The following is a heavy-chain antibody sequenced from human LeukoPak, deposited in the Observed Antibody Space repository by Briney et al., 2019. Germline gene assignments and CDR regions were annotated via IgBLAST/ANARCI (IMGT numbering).Heavy chain of an antibody. D-gene: IGHD4-17*01. J-gene: IGHJ4*02. CDR2: IIPIFGTA. CDR1: GGTFSSYA. CDR3: ARAVMDYGDYEGGY. V-gene: IGHV1-69*13. Sequence: VASVKVSCKASGGTFSSYAISWVRQAPGQGLEWMGGIIPIFGTANYAQKFQGKVTITADESTSTAYMELSSLRSEDTAVYYCARAVMDYGDYEGGYWGQGTLVTVSS.